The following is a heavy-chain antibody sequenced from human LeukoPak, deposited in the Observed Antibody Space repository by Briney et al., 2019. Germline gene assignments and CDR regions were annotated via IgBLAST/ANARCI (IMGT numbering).Heavy chain of an antibody. V-gene: IGHV3-73*01. D-gene: IGHD1-26*01. J-gene: IGHJ4*02. CDR3: TVGSDY. CDR1: GFTFSSYA. Sequence: GGSLRLSCAASGFTFSSYAMSWVRQASGKGLEWVGRIRSKANSYATAYAASVKGRFTISRDDSKNTAYLQMNSLKTEDTAVYYCTVGSDYWGQGTLVTVSS. CDR2: IRSKANSYAT.